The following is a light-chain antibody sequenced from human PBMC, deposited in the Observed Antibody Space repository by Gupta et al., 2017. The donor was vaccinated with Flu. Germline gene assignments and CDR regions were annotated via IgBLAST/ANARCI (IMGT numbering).Light chain of an antibody. CDR2: DAS. Sequence: DIQMTQSPSSLSASLGDRVTITCQASQDIRNYLNWYQQKLGKAPKLLIYDASNLETGVPSRFSASGSGTDITFTISSLQPEDNGTYYCQQYDNPPFTFGPGTKVEIK. J-gene: IGKJ3*01. CDR3: QQYDNPPFT. V-gene: IGKV1-33*01. CDR1: QDIRNY.